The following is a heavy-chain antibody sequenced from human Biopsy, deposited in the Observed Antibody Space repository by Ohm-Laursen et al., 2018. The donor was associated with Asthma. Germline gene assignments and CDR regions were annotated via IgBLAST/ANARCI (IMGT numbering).Heavy chain of an antibody. V-gene: IGHV4-31*02. CDR2: NNYSGST. CDR1: GGSLSSGPYY. CDR3: ARDLSGYCTSSACYEFDS. Sequence: TLSLTCTVSGGSLSSGPYYWSWVRQHPGKGLEWIGYNNYSGSTFYSPSLESRVTVSVDTSKNQFSLKLSSVTAADTAVYYCARDLSGYCTSSACYEFDSWGQGTLVTVSS. D-gene: IGHD2-8*01. J-gene: IGHJ5*01.